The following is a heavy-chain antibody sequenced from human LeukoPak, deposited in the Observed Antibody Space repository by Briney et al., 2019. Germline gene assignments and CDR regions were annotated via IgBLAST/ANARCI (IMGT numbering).Heavy chain of an antibody. J-gene: IGHJ5*02. V-gene: IGHV1-69*05. CDR3: ARDRPYRAAAGTTNWFDP. Sequence: SVKVSCKASGGTFSSYAISWVRQAPGQGLEWMGGIIPIFGTANYAQKFQGRVTITTDESTSTAYMELSSLRSEDTAVYYCARDRPYRAAAGTTNWFDPWGQGTLVTVSS. D-gene: IGHD6-13*01. CDR2: IIPIFGTA. CDR1: GGTFSSYA.